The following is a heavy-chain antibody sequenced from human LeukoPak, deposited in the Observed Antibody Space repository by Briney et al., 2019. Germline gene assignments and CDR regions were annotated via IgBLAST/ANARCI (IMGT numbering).Heavy chain of an antibody. CDR3: ACQGGSSGYLSWFDP. J-gene: IGHJ5*02. CDR1: GGSISSSSYY. CDR2: IYYSGST. Sequence: PSETLSLTCTVSGGSISSSSYYWGWIRQPPGKGLEWIGSIYYSGSTYYNPSLKSRVTISVDTSENQFSLKPSSVTAADTAVYYCACQGGSSGYLSWFDPWGQGTLVTVSS. V-gene: IGHV4-39*01. D-gene: IGHD3-22*01.